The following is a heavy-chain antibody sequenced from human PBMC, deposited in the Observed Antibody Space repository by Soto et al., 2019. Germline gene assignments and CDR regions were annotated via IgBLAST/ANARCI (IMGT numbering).Heavy chain of an antibody. Sequence: QLQLQESGPGLVKPSETLSLTCTVSGGSISSSSYYWGWIRQPPGKGLEWIGSIYYSGSTYYNPSLKSRVTISVDTSKNQFSLKLSSVTAADTAVYYCARASTVTKSPFDYWGQGTLVTVSS. CDR3: ARASTVTKSPFDY. V-gene: IGHV4-39*01. CDR2: IYYSGST. D-gene: IGHD4-4*01. CDR1: GGSISSSSYY. J-gene: IGHJ4*02.